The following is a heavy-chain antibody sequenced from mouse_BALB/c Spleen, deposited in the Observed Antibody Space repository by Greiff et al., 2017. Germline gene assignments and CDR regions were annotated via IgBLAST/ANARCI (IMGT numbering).Heavy chain of an antibody. D-gene: IGHD1-2*01. J-gene: IGHJ4*01. Sequence: VQLQQSGAELVRPGASVTLSCKASGYTFTDYEMHWVKQTPVHGLEWIGAIDPETGGTAYNQKFKGKATLTADESSSTAYMELRSLTSEDSAVYYCTRYGPYYYAMDYWGQGTSVTVSS. CDR2: IDPETGGT. CDR1: GYTFTDYE. CDR3: TRYGPYYYAMDY. V-gene: IGHV1-15*01.